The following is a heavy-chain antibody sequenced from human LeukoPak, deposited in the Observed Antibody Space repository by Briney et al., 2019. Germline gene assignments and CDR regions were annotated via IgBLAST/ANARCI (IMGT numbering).Heavy chain of an antibody. CDR3: ARGETDMASYDY. Sequence: SETLSLTCTVSGGSISSYYWSWIRQPPGKGLEWIGYIYYSGSTNYNPSLKSRVTISVDTSKNQFSLKLSSVTAADTAVYYCARGETDMASYDYWGQGTLVTVSS. CDR2: IYYSGST. V-gene: IGHV4-59*01. CDR1: GGSISSYY. J-gene: IGHJ4*02. D-gene: IGHD5-18*01.